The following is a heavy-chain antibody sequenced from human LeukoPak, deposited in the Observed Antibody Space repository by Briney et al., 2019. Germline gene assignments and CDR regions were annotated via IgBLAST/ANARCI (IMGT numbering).Heavy chain of an antibody. Sequence: GGSLRLSCTASGFIFSSYWMSWVRQAPGKGLEWVANIKQDGSEKYYVDSVKGRFTISRDNAKNSLYLQMSSLRVEDSAVYYCARDVTEADYWGQGTLVTVSS. D-gene: IGHD2-21*02. CDR3: ARDVTEADY. CDR1: GFIFSSYW. CDR2: IKQDGSEK. V-gene: IGHV3-7*01. J-gene: IGHJ4*02.